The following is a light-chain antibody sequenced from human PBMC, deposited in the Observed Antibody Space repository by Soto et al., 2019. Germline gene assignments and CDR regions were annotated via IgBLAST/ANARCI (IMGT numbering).Light chain of an antibody. J-gene: IGKJ4*01. CDR1: QSVSSK. V-gene: IGKV3-15*01. CDR3: QQYNIWQT. Sequence: EIVMTQSPDTLSVSPGDRATLSCRASQSVSSKLAWYQQKPGQTPRLLIYDAATRATGVPARFSGSGSGTEFTLTISSLQSEDFAVYYCQQYNIWQTFGGGTKVEIK. CDR2: DAA.